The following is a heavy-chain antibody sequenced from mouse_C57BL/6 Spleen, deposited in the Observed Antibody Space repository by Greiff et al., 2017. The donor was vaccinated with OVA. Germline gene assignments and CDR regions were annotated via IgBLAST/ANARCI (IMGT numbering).Heavy chain of an antibody. D-gene: IGHD1-2*01. J-gene: IGHJ2*01. CDR1: GFTFSSST. Sequence: EVKLVESGGGLVKPGGSLKLSCAASGFTFSSSTMSWVRQTPETRLEWVATLSGGGGNTYYPDSVKGRFTISRDNAKNTLYLQMSSLRSEDTALYYCARQTTAFDYWGQGTTLTVSS. V-gene: IGHV5-9*01. CDR3: ARQTTAFDY. CDR2: LSGGGGNT.